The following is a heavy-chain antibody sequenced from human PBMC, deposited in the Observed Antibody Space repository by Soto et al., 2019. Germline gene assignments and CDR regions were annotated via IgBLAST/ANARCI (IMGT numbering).Heavy chain of an antibody. V-gene: IGHV4-4*07. J-gene: IGHJ4*02. CDR2: VSASGST. CDR1: GGSISGAY. Sequence: SETLSLTCTVSGGSISGAYWNWIRQPAGKGLEWIGRVSASGSTNYNPSIKSRVTMSVDTSKNQFSLKLSSVTAADTAVYYCARVRAYCTNGVCYDYFDYWGQGTLVTVSS. D-gene: IGHD2-8*01. CDR3: ARVRAYCTNGVCYDYFDY.